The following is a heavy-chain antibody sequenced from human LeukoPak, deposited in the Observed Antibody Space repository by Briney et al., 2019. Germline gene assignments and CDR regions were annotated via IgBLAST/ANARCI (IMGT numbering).Heavy chain of an antibody. Sequence: SGPALAKPTQTLTLTCACSGFSLSTNGMCVSWIRQSPGKALERLAPIDWYDDKYYSTSLKTRLTISKDTSKNQVVLTLTNLDPVDTATYFCARLITGTTGLDYWGQGVLVTVSS. CDR1: GFSLSTNGMC. CDR3: ARLITGTTGLDY. J-gene: IGHJ4*02. CDR2: IDWYDDK. D-gene: IGHD1-7*01. V-gene: IGHV2-70*01.